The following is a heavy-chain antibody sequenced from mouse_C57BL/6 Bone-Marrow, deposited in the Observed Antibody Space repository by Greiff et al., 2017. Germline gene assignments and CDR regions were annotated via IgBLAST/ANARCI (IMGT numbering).Heavy chain of an antibody. CDR3: ARECSYYGNYWDY. CDR1: GYTFTDYY. V-gene: IGHV1-19*01. J-gene: IGHJ2*01. CDR2: INPYNGGT. Sequence: VQLQQSGPVLVKPGASVKMSCKASGYTFTDYYMNWVKQSHGKSLEWIGVINPYNGGTSYNQKFKGQATLTVDKSSSTAYMELNSLTSEDSAVYYCARECSYYGNYWDYWGQGTTLTVSS. D-gene: IGHD2-1*01.